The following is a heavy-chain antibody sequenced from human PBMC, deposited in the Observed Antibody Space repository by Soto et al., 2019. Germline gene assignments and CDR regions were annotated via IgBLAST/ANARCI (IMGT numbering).Heavy chain of an antibody. CDR1: GGSFISYA. D-gene: IGHD5-18*01. Sequence: SVKVSCNASGGSFISYAIIWVRQAPGQGLEWMGGIIPIFGTANYAQKFQGRVTITADESTSTAYMELSSLRSEDTAVYYCERVGGTAMGPPKNWGQGTLVTVSS. CDR2: IIPIFGTA. V-gene: IGHV1-69*01. CDR3: ERVGGTAMGPPKN. J-gene: IGHJ4*02.